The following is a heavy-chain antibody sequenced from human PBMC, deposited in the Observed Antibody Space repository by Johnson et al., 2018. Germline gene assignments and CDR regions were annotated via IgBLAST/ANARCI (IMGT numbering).Heavy chain of an antibody. J-gene: IGHJ1*01. CDR3: AKVPYSSSSHPQH. D-gene: IGHD6-6*01. V-gene: IGHV3-30*18. CDR2: ISYDGSNK. CDR1: GFTFSSYG. Sequence: QVQPVESGGGVVQPGRSXRLSCAASGFTFSSYGMHWVRQAPGKGLEWVAVISYDGSNKYYADSVKGRFTISRDNSKHTLYLQMNSLRAEDTAVYYCAKVPYSSSSHPQHWGQGTLVTVSS.